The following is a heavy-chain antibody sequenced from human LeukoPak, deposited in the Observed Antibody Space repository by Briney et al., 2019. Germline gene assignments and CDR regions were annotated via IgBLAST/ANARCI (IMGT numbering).Heavy chain of an antibody. CDR1: GGTFSSYA. J-gene: IGHJ6*02. CDR3: ARGRSDYYYYYGMDV. V-gene: IGHV1-8*02. D-gene: IGHD3-3*01. Sequence: ASVKVSCKASGGTFSSYAISWVRQAPGQGLEWMGWMNPNSGNTGYAQKFQGRVTMTRNTSISTAYMELSSLRSEDTAVYYCARGRSDYYYYYGMDVWGQGTTVTVSS. CDR2: MNPNSGNT.